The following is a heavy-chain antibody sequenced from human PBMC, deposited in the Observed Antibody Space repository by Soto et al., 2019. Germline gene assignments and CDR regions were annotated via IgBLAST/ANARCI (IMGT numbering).Heavy chain of an antibody. V-gene: IGHV3-23*01. CDR3: AKGGYSYGTFDY. D-gene: IGHD5-18*01. CDR1: GFTFSSYA. CDR2: ISGSGGST. Sequence: EVQLLESGGGLVQPGGSLRLPCAASGFTFSSYAMSWVRQAPGKGLEWVSAISGSGGSTYYADSVKGRFTISRDNSKNTLYLQMNSLRAEDTAVYYCAKGGYSYGTFDYWGQGTLVTVSS. J-gene: IGHJ4*02.